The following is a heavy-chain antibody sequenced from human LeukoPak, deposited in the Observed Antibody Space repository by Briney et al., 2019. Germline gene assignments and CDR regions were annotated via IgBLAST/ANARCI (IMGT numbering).Heavy chain of an antibody. J-gene: IGHJ4*02. Sequence: GGSLRLSCAASGLTFSNYGMHWVRQAPGKGLEWVTYIRYDGRNKFYADFVKGRFTISRDNSKSTLFLQMSSLRTEDTAIYYCAKGGSNNWSFDYWGQGTLVTVSS. D-gene: IGHD1-1*01. CDR3: AKGGSNNWSFDY. V-gene: IGHV3-30*02. CDR2: IRYDGRNK. CDR1: GLTFSNYG.